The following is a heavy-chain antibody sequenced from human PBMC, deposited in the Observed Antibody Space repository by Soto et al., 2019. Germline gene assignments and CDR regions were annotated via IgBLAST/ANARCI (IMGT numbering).Heavy chain of an antibody. D-gene: IGHD3-9*01. CDR2: IYYSGST. CDR1: GGSISSYY. V-gene: IGHV4-59*01. Sequence: SSETLSLTCTVSGGSISSYYWSWIRQPPGKGLEWIGYIYYSGSTNYNPSLKSRVTISVDTSKNQFSLKLSSVTAADTAVYYCARDRGDYDILTGGYYYYGMDVWGQGTTVTVSS. CDR3: ARDRGDYDILTGGYYYYGMDV. J-gene: IGHJ6*02.